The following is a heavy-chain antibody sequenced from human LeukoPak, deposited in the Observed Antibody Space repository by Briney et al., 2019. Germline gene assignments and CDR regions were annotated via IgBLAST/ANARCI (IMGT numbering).Heavy chain of an antibody. CDR2: ISYDGSNQ. CDR3: ARRGGLNRGYWYFDL. D-gene: IGHD3-16*01. J-gene: IGHJ2*01. Sequence: GRSLRLSCEASGFTFIGYGMHWVRQAPGKGLEWVAGISYDGSNQYYTDSVKGRFTISRDNSKNTLYLQMNSLRPEDTAVYYCARRGGLNRGYWYFDLWGRGTLVTVSS. CDR1: GFTFIGYG. V-gene: IGHV3-30*03.